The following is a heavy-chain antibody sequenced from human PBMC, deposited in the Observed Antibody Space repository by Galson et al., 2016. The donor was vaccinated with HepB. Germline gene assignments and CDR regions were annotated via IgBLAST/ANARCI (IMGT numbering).Heavy chain of an antibody. Sequence: SETLSLTCAVSGGSISSPHWWNWVRQSPGKGLEWIGQIYHSGSSNYNPSLKSRVAILVDKSKNQFSLKLSSVTAADTAVYYCAVYCSSTSCYVGGSNWGQGTLVTVSS. CDR2: IYHSGSS. D-gene: IGHD2-2*01. V-gene: IGHV4/OR15-8*01. J-gene: IGHJ4*02. CDR3: AVYCSSTSCYVGGSN. CDR1: GGSISSPHW.